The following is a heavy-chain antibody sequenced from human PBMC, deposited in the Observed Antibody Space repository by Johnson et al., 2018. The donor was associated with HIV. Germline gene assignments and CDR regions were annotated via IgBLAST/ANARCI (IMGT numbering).Heavy chain of an antibody. CDR2: IYSGGST. V-gene: IGHV3-53*01. D-gene: IGHD3-22*01. J-gene: IGHJ3*02. CDR3: ARDRSDMIPTQGPEDAFDI. Sequence: VQLVESGGGLIQPGGSLRLSCAASGFIVGANYMSWVRQAPGKGLEWVSVIYSGGSTYYAASVKGRFTISRDNSRNTLYLQMNSLRAEDTAVYYCARDRSDMIPTQGPEDAFDIWGQGTLVTVSS. CDR1: GFIVGANY.